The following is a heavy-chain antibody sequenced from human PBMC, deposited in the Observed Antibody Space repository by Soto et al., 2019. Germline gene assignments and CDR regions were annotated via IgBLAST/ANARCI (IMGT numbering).Heavy chain of an antibody. Sequence: QVQLVQSGAEVKKPGASVKVSCKASGYTFTSYAMHWVRQAPGQRLEWMGWINAGNGNTKYSQKFQGRVTITRDTSASTAYRELSSLRSEDTAVYYCARDMGFGLSDYWGQGTLVPVSS. J-gene: IGHJ4*02. D-gene: IGHD3-10*01. CDR3: ARDMGFGLSDY. V-gene: IGHV1-3*01. CDR1: GYTFTSYA. CDR2: INAGNGNT.